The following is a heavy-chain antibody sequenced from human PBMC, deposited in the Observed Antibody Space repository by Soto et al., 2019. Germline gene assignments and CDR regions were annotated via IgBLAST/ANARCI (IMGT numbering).Heavy chain of an antibody. J-gene: IGHJ6*01. CDR1: GFTFSSYG. D-gene: IGHD5-12*01. Sequence: QVQLVESGGGVVQPGRSLRLSCAASGFTFSSYGMHWVRQAPGKGLEWVAVIWYDGSNKYYADPVKGRFTISRDNSKNTLYLQMNSLRAEDTAVYYCARDLSNGPSRRGYNSVHGMDVW. V-gene: IGHV3-33*01. CDR3: ARDLSNGPSRRGYNSVHGMDV. CDR2: IWYDGSNK.